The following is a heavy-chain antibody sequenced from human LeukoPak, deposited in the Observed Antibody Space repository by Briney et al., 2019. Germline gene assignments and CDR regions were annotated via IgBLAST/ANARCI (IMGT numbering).Heavy chain of an antibody. CDR3: ATPRNYVSRFHGMDV. Sequence: SVKVSCKASGGTFSSYAISWVRQAPGQGLEWMGGIIPIFGTANYAQKFQGRVTMTEDTSTDTAYMELSSLRSEDTAVYYCATPRNYVSRFHGMDVWGQGTTVTVSS. CDR2: IIPIFGTA. V-gene: IGHV1-69*06. D-gene: IGHD1-7*01. CDR1: GGTFSSYA. J-gene: IGHJ6*02.